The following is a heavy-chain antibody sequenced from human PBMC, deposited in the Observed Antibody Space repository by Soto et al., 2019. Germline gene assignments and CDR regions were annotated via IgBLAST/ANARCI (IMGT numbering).Heavy chain of an antibody. CDR2: IYSGGST. J-gene: IGHJ4*02. CDR1: GGSISHYY. V-gene: IGHV4-4*07. D-gene: IGHD3-10*01. Sequence: QVQLQESGPGLVKPSETLSLTCAVSGGSISHYYWSWIRQPAGKGLEWIGRIYSGGSTNYNPSLKDRVTMSVDTSKNQFSLNLNSVTAADAAIYFCARGPGGFGDFSLDYWGQGTLVTVSS. CDR3: ARGPGGFGDFSLDY.